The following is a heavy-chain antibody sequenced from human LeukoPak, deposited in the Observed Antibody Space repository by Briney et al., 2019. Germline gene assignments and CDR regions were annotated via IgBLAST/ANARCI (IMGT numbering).Heavy chain of an antibody. Sequence: GGSLRLSCAASGFTFSSYWMSWVRQAPGKGLEWVSSISSSSSYIYYADSVKGRFTISRDNAKNSLYLQMNSLRAEDTAVYYCASTYMVRGVTNDYWGQGTLVTVSS. J-gene: IGHJ4*02. D-gene: IGHD3-10*01. CDR2: ISSSSSYI. V-gene: IGHV3-21*01. CDR1: GFTFSSYW. CDR3: ASTYMVRGVTNDY.